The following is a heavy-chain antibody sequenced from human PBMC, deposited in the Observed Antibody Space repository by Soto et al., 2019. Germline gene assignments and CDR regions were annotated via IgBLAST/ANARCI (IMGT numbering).Heavy chain of an antibody. CDR1: GGTFTIFA. V-gene: IGHV1-69*05. J-gene: IGHJ4*02. CDR2: IIPVIGTT. CDR3: VRDLGSGYDPGDY. Sequence: QVQLVQSGAEVKNPGSSVKVSCKASGGTFTIFAISWVRQAPGKVLEWMGGIIPVIGTTNYAQRFQGRITITRDASPSTAYMELSSLKSDDTAVYYCVRDLGSGYDPGDYWGQGTLVTVSS. D-gene: IGHD5-12*01.